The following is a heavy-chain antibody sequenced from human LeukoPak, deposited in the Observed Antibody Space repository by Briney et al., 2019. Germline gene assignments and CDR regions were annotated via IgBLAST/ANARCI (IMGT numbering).Heavy chain of an antibody. V-gene: IGHV4-34*01. D-gene: IGHD3-22*01. Sequence: PSETRSLTCAVYGGSFRGYYWSWIRQPPGKGLEWIGEINHSGSTNYNPSLKSRVTISVDTSKNQFSLKLSSVTAADTAVYYCARGGYYDSSGYRLWGQGTLVTVSS. CDR2: INHSGST. CDR3: ARGGYYDSSGYRL. J-gene: IGHJ4*02. CDR1: GGSFRGYY.